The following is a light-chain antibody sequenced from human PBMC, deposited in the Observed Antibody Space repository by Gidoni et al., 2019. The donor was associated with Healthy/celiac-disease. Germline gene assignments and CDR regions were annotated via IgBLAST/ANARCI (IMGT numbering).Light chain of an antibody. CDR2: LGS. CDR3: MQALQTPRVP. J-gene: IGKJ4*01. Sequence: DIVMTHSPLSLPVTPGEPASISCRSSQSLLHSNGYNYLDWYLQKPGQSPQLLIYLGSNRASGVPDRFSGSGSGTDFTLKISRVEAEDVGVYYCMQALQTPRVPFGGGTKVEIK. V-gene: IGKV2-28*01. CDR1: QSLLHSNGYNY.